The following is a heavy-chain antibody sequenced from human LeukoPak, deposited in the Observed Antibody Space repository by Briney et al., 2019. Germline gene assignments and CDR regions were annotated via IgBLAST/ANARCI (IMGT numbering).Heavy chain of an antibody. CDR3: ARELVDTAMVSFDY. J-gene: IGHJ4*02. D-gene: IGHD5-18*01. Sequence: KPSETLSLTCTVSGGSISSYYWSWIRQPAGKGLEWIGRIYTSGSTNYNPSLKSRVTMSVDTSKNQFSLKLSSVTAADTAVYYCARELVDTAMVSFDYWGQGTLVTVSS. V-gene: IGHV4-4*07. CDR1: GGSISSYY. CDR2: IYTSGST.